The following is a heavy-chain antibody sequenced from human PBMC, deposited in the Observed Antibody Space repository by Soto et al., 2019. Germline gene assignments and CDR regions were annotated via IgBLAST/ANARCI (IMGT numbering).Heavy chain of an antibody. Sequence: TLSLTCTVSGGSISDDTYYWGWIRQPPGKALEWLARIDWDDDEYYSTSLKTRLTISKDTSKNLVVLTMTNMDPTDTATYYCARTLGSSTLDYWGQGTLVTVSS. D-gene: IGHD6-13*01. J-gene: IGHJ4*02. CDR3: ARTLGSSTLDY. CDR1: GGSISDDTYY. V-gene: IGHV2-70*11. CDR2: IDWDDDE.